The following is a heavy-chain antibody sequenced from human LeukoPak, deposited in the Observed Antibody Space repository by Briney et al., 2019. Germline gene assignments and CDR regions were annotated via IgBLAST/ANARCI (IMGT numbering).Heavy chain of an antibody. J-gene: IGHJ4*02. CDR1: GGSISSSS. CDR2: ISSSSSYI. V-gene: IGHV3-21*01. Sequence: ETLSLTCTVSGGSISSSSYYWGWIRQPPGKGLEWVSSISSSSSYIYYADSVKGRFTISRDNAKNSLYLQMNSLRAEDTAVYYCARDDYGDYIDYWGQGTLVTVSS. CDR3: ARDDYGDYIDY. D-gene: IGHD4-17*01.